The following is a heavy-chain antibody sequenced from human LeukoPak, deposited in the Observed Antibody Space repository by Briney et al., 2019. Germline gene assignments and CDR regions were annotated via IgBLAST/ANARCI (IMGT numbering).Heavy chain of an antibody. CDR2: ISTSVVST. Sequence: PGGSLRLSCAASGFTFSSYGMSWVRQAPGKGLEWVSGISTSVVSTYYADSVRGRFTISRDNSKNTLYLQMNSLRAEDTAVYYCAKDSPYTVLASFDYWGQGTLVTVSS. CDR1: GFTFSSYG. D-gene: IGHD2-2*02. J-gene: IGHJ4*02. V-gene: IGHV3-23*01. CDR3: AKDSPYTVLASFDY.